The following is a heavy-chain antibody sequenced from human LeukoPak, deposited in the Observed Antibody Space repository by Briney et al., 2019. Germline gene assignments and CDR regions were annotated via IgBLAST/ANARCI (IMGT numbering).Heavy chain of an antibody. CDR3: ARRENRSPPGY. J-gene: IGHJ4*02. D-gene: IGHD1-26*01. CDR1: GGSFSGYY. Sequence: SETLSLTCAVYGGSFSGYYWSWIRQPPGKGLEWIGEINHSGSTNYNPSLKGRVTISVDTPKNRFSLKLISVTAADTAVYYCARRENRSPPGYWGQGTLVTVSS. V-gene: IGHV4-34*01. CDR2: INHSGST.